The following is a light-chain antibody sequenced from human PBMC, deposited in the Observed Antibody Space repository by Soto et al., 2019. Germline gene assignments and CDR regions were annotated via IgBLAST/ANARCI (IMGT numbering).Light chain of an antibody. Sequence: EIVLTQSPGTLSLSPGERATLSCRASQSVSSSFLAWYQQKPGQALRLLIYGASSRATGIPDRFSGSGSGTDLTLTISRLEPEDFAVYYWQQYGSSPWTFGQGTKVEIK. CDR2: GAS. CDR3: QQYGSSPWT. J-gene: IGKJ1*01. CDR1: QSVSSSF. V-gene: IGKV3-20*01.